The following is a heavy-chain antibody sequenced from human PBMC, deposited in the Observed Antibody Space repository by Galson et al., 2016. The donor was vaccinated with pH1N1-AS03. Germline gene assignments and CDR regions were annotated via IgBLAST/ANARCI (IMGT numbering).Heavy chain of an antibody. D-gene: IGHD3-22*01. CDR3: SRQPSFYDTTGLPDAFDI. Sequence: SVKVSCKASGYSFSDYYIHWVRQAPGLRLDWMGRFNPSTGSTKYAQQFLGRFTMTRDTSISTAYMELSRLTSDDTAVYYCSRQPSFYDTTGLPDAFDIWGQGTTVTASS. CDR1: GYSFSDYY. V-gene: IGHV1-2*06. CDR2: FNPSTGST. J-gene: IGHJ3*02.